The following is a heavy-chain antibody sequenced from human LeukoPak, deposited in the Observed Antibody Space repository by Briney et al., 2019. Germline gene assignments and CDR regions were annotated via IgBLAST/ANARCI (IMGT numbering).Heavy chain of an antibody. CDR2: ISSSISYI. Sequence: GGSLRLSCAASGFTFSSYSMNWVRQAPGKGLEWVSSISSSISYIYYADSVKGRFTISRANAKNSLYLQMNSLRAEDTAVYYCARHYYYDSSGYYFVSALDYWGQGTLVTVSS. CDR1: GFTFSSYS. D-gene: IGHD3-22*01. V-gene: IGHV3-21*01. CDR3: ARHYYYDSSGYYFVSALDY. J-gene: IGHJ4*02.